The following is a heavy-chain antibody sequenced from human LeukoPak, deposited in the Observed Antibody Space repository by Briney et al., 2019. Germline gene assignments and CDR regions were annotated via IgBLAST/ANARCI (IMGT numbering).Heavy chain of an antibody. V-gene: IGHV1-69*04. CDR1: VGTFSSYT. Sequence: SVKVSCKASVGTFSSYTISWVRQAPGQGLEWMGRIIPILGIANYAQKFQGRVTITADKSTSTAYMELSSLRSEDTAVYYCARDWGGLRFLEWSHKGYWFDPWGQGTLVTVSS. CDR3: ARDWGGLRFLEWSHKGYWFDP. J-gene: IGHJ5*02. CDR2: IIPILGIA. D-gene: IGHD3-3*01.